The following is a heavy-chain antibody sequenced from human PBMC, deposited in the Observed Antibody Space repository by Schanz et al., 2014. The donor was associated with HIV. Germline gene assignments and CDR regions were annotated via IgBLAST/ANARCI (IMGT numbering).Heavy chain of an antibody. D-gene: IGHD4-4*01. V-gene: IGHV3-23*04. CDR1: GFDFSDSY. CDR3: ARFVDYSKYYGMDV. Sequence: MQLVESGGAVVRPGGSLRLSCAASGFDFSDSYMNWFRQAPGKGLEWVSALSGSGGNTYYADSVKGRFTISRDNSRNTLYLQMNSLRAEDTAVYYCARFVDYSKYYGMDVWGQGTTVTVSS. J-gene: IGHJ6*02. CDR2: LSGSGGNT.